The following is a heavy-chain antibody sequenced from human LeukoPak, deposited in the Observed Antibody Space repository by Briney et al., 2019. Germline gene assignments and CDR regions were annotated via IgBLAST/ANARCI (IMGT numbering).Heavy chain of an antibody. Sequence: SVKVSCKASGFTFTSSAMQWVRQARGQRLEWIGWIVVGSGNTNYAQKFQERVTITRDMSTSTTYMELSSLRSEDTAVYYCGADLTMVRGVPRWFDPWGQGTLVTVSS. J-gene: IGHJ5*02. CDR2: IVVGSGNT. CDR3: GADLTMVRGVPRWFDP. CDR1: GFTFTSSA. V-gene: IGHV1-58*02. D-gene: IGHD3-10*01.